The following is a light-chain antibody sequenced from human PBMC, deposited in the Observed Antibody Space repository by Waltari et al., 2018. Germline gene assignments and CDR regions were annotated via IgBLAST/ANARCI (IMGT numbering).Light chain of an antibody. V-gene: IGKV3-15*01. CDR3: QQYISWPRT. CDR2: GAS. CDR1: QSVYSD. Sequence: ETVMIQSPATLSVSPGERATLSCGASQSVYSDLAWYQQKPGQAPRLLIFGASTSATGIPARFSGSGSGTEFTLTISSLQSEDSAVYYCQQYISWPRTFGQGTKLEI. J-gene: IGKJ2*01.